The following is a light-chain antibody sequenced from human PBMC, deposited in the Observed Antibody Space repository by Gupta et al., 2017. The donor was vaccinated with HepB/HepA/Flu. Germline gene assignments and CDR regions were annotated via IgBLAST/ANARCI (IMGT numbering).Light chain of an antibody. Sequence: EIVLTQSPSTLSLSPGERATLSCRASERVIKYLAWYQQRPGQAPRVLIYDTSNRATGIPARFSGSGSGTEFTLTISSLEPEDFAVYYCQQRYKWPPITFGGGTKVEIK. CDR1: ERVIKY. J-gene: IGKJ4*01. CDR3: QQRYKWPPIT. V-gene: IGKV3-11*01. CDR2: DTS.